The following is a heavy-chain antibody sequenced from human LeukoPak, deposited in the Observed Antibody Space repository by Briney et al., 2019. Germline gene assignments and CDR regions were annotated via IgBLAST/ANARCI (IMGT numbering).Heavy chain of an antibody. CDR3: ARGDQITMVRGVTPFDY. CDR2: IKQDGSEK. J-gene: IGHJ4*02. D-gene: IGHD3-10*01. V-gene: IGHV3-7*01. Sequence: GGSLRLSCAASGFSITNAWMSWVRQAPGKGLEWVANIKQDGSEKYYVDSVKGRFTISRDNAKNSLYLQMNSLRAEDTAVYYCARGDQITMVRGVTPFDYWGQGTLVTVSS. CDR1: GFSITNAW.